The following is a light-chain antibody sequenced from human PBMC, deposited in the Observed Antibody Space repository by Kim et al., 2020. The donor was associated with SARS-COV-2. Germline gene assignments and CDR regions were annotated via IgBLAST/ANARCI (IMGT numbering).Light chain of an antibody. J-gene: IGLJ3*02. CDR2: FDG. Sequence: TATDTGGGGNIEGKSVQWYQQSPGQATLLVIYFDGHRPSGTRERFSGSNSRNTATLTITTVKAGDEADYYCQVWDPSSDHWVFGGGTRLTVL. CDR1: NIEGKS. CDR3: QVWDPSSDHWV. V-gene: IGLV3-21*04.